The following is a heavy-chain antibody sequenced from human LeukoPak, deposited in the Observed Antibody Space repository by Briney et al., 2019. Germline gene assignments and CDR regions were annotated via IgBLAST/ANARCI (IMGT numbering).Heavy chain of an antibody. V-gene: IGHV1-18*01. CDR3: ARGKTMVYCGGDCYRFDN. Sequence: ASVKVSCKASGGTFSSYAISWVRQAPGQGLEWMGWISAYNGNTNYAQKFQGRVTMTRDTSISTAYMELSRLLSGDTAVYYCARGKTMVYCGGDCYRFDNWGQGTLVTVSS. CDR1: GGTFSSYA. CDR2: ISAYNGNT. D-gene: IGHD2-21*02. J-gene: IGHJ4*02.